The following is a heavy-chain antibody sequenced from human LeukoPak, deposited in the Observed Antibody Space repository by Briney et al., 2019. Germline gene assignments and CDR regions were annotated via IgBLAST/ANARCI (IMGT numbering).Heavy chain of an antibody. CDR1: GFTFSSYA. V-gene: IGHV3-30-3*01. CDR3: AREDSGSYRNYFDY. D-gene: IGHD1-26*01. Sequence: GGSLTLSCAASGFTFSSYAMHWVRQAPGQGLEWVAVISYDGSNKYYADSVKGRFTISRDNSKNTLYLQMNSLRAEDTAVYYCAREDSGSYRNYFDYWGQGTLVTVSS. J-gene: IGHJ4*02. CDR2: ISYDGSNK.